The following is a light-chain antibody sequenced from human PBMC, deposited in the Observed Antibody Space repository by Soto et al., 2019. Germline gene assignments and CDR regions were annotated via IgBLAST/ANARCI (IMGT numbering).Light chain of an antibody. CDR1: QNVGSNY. V-gene: IGKV3-20*01. CDR3: QQYGDSPWT. CDR2: AAS. Sequence: EIVLTQSPGTLSLSPGDRATLSCRASQNVGSNYLAWYQQKPGQAPRLLIYAASSRAPGIPARFSGSGSGTDFTLTISRLDPEDFAVYHCQQYGDSPWTFGQGTKVEIK. J-gene: IGKJ1*01.